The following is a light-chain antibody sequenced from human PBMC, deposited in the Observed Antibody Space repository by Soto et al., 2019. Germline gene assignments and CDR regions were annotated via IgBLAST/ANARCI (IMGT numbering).Light chain of an antibody. CDR3: CSYAGIYSYV. J-gene: IGLJ1*01. CDR1: SSDVGRFEY. CDR2: DIT. Sequence: QSALTQPRSVSGSPGQSVTISCTGTSSDVGRFEYVSWYQQHPGEAPKVVVYDITKRPSGVPDRFSGSKSGNTASLTISGLQAEDEADYSCCSYAGIYSYVFGTGTKLTVL. V-gene: IGLV2-11*01.